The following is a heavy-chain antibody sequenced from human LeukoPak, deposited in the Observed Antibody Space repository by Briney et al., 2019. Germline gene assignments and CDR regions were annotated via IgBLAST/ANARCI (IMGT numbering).Heavy chain of an antibody. D-gene: IGHD1-26*01. V-gene: IGHV3-33*01. CDR1: GFTFSRHG. CDR3: VRLSTFKVGSTAYDAFDL. J-gene: IGHJ3*01. Sequence: GWSLRLSCGASGFTFSRHGMHWVRQAPGKGLEWVAVIWYDGSKTYYADSVKGRFTISRDNSKNTLYLQMNSLSAEDTAVYYCVRLSTFKVGSTAYDAFDLWGQGTMVTVSS. CDR2: IWYDGSKT.